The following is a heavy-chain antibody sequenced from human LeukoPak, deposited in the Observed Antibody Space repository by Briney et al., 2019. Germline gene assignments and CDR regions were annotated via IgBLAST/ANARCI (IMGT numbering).Heavy chain of an antibody. Sequence: SETLSLTCTVSGGSISPFYWSWIRQPPGKGLEWIGYIFYSGSANYNPSLKSRVTISVGTSKNQFSLKVNSVTAADTAVYYCARQVGYSYGANLVDFWGQGTLVTVSS. CDR3: ARQVGYSYGANLVDF. CDR2: IFYSGSA. CDR1: GGSISPFY. J-gene: IGHJ4*02. D-gene: IGHD5-18*01. V-gene: IGHV4-59*08.